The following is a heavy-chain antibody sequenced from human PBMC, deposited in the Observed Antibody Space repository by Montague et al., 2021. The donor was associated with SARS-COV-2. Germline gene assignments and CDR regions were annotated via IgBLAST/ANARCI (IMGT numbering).Heavy chain of an antibody. CDR1: GGSISSSNYY. CDR3: ARRGRKLLPVATTIGGFDI. D-gene: IGHD5-12*01. Sequence: SETLSLTCTVSGGSISSSNYYWDWIRQPPGKGLEWIASIYDSGSTYYNPSLKSRVTISVDTSKNHFSLKLSSVTAADTAVYYCARRGRKLLPVATTIGGFDIWGQGTMVTVSS. J-gene: IGHJ3*02. V-gene: IGHV4-39*02. CDR2: IYDSGST.